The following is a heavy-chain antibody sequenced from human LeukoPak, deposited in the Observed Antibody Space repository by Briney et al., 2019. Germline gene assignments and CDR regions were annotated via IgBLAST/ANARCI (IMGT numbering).Heavy chain of an antibody. CDR1: GFTFSSYG. CDR3: AKRHRGGDCFDP. Sequence: TGGSLRLSCAASGFTFSSYGMHWVRQAPGKGLEWVAIIWYDGSNKYYADSVKGRFTISRDNSKNTLYLQMNSLRAEDTAVYYCAKRHRGGDCFDPWGQGTLVTVSS. CDR2: IWYDGSNK. V-gene: IGHV3-30*02. D-gene: IGHD4-17*01. J-gene: IGHJ5*02.